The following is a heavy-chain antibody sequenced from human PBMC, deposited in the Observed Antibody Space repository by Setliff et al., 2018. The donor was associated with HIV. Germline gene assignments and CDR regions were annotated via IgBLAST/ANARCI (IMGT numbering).Heavy chain of an antibody. V-gene: IGHV4-59*08. CDR1: GGSISNYY. Sequence: KTSETLSLTCTVSGGSISNYYWSWIRQPPGKGLEWIGCGYYSGIIPYDPSLKSRVSISVDASKNQSSLRLNSVTVADTAVYFCARSSRGSLRDLDYWGPGTLVTVSS. D-gene: IGHD2-21*02. CDR2: GYYSGII. CDR3: ARSSRGSLRDLDY. J-gene: IGHJ4*02.